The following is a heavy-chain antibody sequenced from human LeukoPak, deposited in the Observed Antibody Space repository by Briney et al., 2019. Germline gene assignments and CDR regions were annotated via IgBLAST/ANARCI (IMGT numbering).Heavy chain of an antibody. CDR2: INPNSGGT. D-gene: IGHD4-17*01. J-gene: IGHJ5*02. Sequence: GASVKVSCKASGYTFTGYYMHWVRQAPGQGLEWMGWINPNSGGTNYAQKFQGRVTMTRDTSISTAYMELSRLRSDDTAVYYCARVQVTTPTTYWFDPWGQGTLVTVSS. CDR1: GYTFTGYY. CDR3: ARVQVTTPTTYWFDP. V-gene: IGHV1-2*02.